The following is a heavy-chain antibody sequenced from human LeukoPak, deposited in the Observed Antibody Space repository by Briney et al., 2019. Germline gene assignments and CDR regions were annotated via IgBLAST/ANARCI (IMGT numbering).Heavy chain of an antibody. CDR3: VREDTPATANY. V-gene: IGHV3-23*01. J-gene: IGHJ4*02. Sequence: GGSLRLSCAASGFNFANHAMSWVRQTAGKGLEWVSAISGGGDITYYADSVKGRFTISRDNAKDTLFLQMHSLRPGDTAVYYCVREDTPATANYWGQGTLVTISS. D-gene: IGHD2-21*02. CDR2: ISGGGDIT. CDR1: GFNFANHA.